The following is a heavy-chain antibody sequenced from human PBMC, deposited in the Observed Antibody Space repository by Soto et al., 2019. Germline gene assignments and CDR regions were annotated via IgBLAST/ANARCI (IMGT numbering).Heavy chain of an antibody. CDR2: IIPIFVTA. CDR3: ARAGGRHSGGIDY. D-gene: IGHD1-26*01. V-gene: IGHV1-69*01. CDR1: GGTFSSYS. J-gene: IGHJ4*02. Sequence: QVQLVQSGAEVKKPGSSVKVSCKASGGTFSSYSINWVRQAPGQGLEWMGEIIPIFVTANYAQKFQGRVTITADESTSTAYMELSSLRSEATAVYYCARAGGRHSGGIDYWGQGPLVTVSS.